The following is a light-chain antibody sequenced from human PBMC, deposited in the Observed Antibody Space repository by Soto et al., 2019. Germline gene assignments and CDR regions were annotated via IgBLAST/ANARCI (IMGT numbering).Light chain of an antibody. J-gene: IGKJ5*01. Sequence: DIQMTQSPSTLPALVGDRATIIFRASKEITTFLPWYQQKRGQVPKLLIPSASTLQTGVPSRFSGSGSGTDFALTISSLQPEDVSTYFCQKYNSAPFTFGQGTLLQIK. V-gene: IGKV1-27*01. CDR3: QKYNSAPFT. CDR1: KEITTF. CDR2: SAS.